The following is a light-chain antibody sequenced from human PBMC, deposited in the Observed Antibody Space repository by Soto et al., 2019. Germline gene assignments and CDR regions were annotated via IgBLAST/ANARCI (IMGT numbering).Light chain of an antibody. V-gene: IGLV1-44*01. CDR1: RSNIGSNS. CDR2: TNN. J-gene: IGLJ1*01. Sequence: QSVLTQPPSASGTRGQRVTVSCSGSRSNIGSNSVNWYQQLPGTAPKLLIYTNNQRPSGVPDRFSGSKSGTSASLAISGLQSEDEADYYCAAWDDSLNGLYVFGTGTKVTVL. CDR3: AAWDDSLNGLYV.